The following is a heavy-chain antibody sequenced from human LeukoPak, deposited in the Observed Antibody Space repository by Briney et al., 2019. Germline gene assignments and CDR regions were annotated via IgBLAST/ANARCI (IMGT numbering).Heavy chain of an antibody. V-gene: IGHV1-8*02. J-gene: IGHJ5*02. Sequence: GASVKVSCKASGYTFTSYYMNWVREATGQGLEWMGWMNPNSGNTGYAQKFQGRVTMTRNTSISTAYMELSSLRSEDTAVYYCARPPYGSGSYSLWFDPWGQGTLVTVSS. D-gene: IGHD3-10*01. CDR2: MNPNSGNT. CDR1: GYTFTSYY. CDR3: ARPPYGSGSYSLWFDP.